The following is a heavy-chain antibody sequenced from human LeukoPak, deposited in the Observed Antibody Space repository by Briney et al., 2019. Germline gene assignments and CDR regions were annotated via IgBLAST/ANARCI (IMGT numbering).Heavy chain of an antibody. CDR1: GFTFSNAW. Sequence: GGSLRLSCAASGFTFSNAWMSWVRQTSGKGLEWVGSVKRKTDGGTTDYAAPVKGRFSISRDDSKNTLYLQMNSLKTEDTAVYYCTTLGAFDYWGQGTLVTVSS. J-gene: IGHJ4*02. CDR2: VKRKTDGGTT. CDR3: TTLGAFDY. V-gene: IGHV3-15*01. D-gene: IGHD3-16*01.